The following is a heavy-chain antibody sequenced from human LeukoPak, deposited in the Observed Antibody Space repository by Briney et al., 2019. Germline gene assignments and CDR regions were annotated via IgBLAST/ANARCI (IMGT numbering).Heavy chain of an antibody. CDR1: GFTFSSYW. Sequence: GGSLRLSCAASGFTFSSYWMSWVRQALGKGLEWVANINKDGGEKYYVDSVKGRFTISRDNPTNSLYLQINSLRAEDTALYYCGRLARNAWYAVDYWGQGTLVTVSS. CDR3: GRLARNAWYAVDY. J-gene: IGHJ4*02. D-gene: IGHD6-19*01. V-gene: IGHV3-7*01. CDR2: INKDGGEK.